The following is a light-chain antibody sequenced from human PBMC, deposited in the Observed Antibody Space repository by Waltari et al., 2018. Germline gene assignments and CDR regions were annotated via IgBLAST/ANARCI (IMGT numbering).Light chain of an antibody. V-gene: IGLV2-14*01. Sequence: QSALTQPASVSGSPGQSITIPCTGPSSDVGAYNYASWYQQHPRKAPKLISYEVSNRPSGVSNRFSGSKSGNTASLTISGLQAEDEADYYCSSFTSSSTLVFGTGTKLTVL. J-gene: IGLJ2*01. CDR1: SSDVGAYNY. CDR3: SSFTSSSTLV. CDR2: EVS.